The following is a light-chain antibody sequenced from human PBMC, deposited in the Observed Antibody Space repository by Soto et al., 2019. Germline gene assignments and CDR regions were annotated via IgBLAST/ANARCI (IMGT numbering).Light chain of an antibody. V-gene: IGKV3-15*01. J-gene: IGKJ5*01. CDR1: QSINSD. CDR2: GAS. CDR3: QQYKNWTPIT. Sequence: ETVMTQSPATLSVSPGERVTLSCRASQSINSDVAWYQQRPGQAPRLLLYGASTRVTGVPARFSGSGSGTEFTLTITSLQSEDFAFYYCQQYKNWTPITFGQGTRLESK.